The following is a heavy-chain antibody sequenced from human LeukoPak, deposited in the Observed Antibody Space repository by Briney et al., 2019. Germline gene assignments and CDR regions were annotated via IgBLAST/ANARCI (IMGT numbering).Heavy chain of an antibody. V-gene: IGHV3-21*01. Sequence: PGGSLRLSCAASGFTFSSYSMNWVRQAPGKGLEWVSSINILSNYIYYADSVKGRFTISRDNAKNSLYLQMNSLRAEDTAVYYCARREVGATLGDWGQGTLVTVSS. CDR2: INILSNYI. CDR1: GFTFSSYS. J-gene: IGHJ4*02. CDR3: ARREVGATLGD. D-gene: IGHD1-26*01.